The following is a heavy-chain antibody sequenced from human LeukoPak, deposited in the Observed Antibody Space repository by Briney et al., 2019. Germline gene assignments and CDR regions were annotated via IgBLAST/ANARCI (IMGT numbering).Heavy chain of an antibody. Sequence: PGGSLRLSCAASGLTFSNYSMNWVRQAPGKGLEWVAVISYDGSNKYYADSVKGRFTISRDNSKNTLYLQMNSLRAEDTAVYYCASLSEDWFDPWGQGTLVTVSS. CDR2: ISYDGSNK. D-gene: IGHD2/OR15-2a*01. J-gene: IGHJ5*02. V-gene: IGHV3-30*04. CDR3: ASLSEDWFDP. CDR1: GLTFSNYS.